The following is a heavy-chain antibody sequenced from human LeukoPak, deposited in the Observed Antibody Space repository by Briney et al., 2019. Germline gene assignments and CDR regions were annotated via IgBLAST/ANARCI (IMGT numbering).Heavy chain of an antibody. CDR1: GFTFSSYD. D-gene: IGHD3-10*01. J-gene: IGHJ3*02. V-gene: IGHV3-13*04. CDR2: IGTAGDT. Sequence: GGSLRLSCAASGFTFSSYDMHWVRQGAGKGLEWVSAIGTAGDTYYPGSVKGRFTTSRENAKNSLYLQMNSLRVGDTAVYYCARGRGWGTFDIWGQGTMVTVSS. CDR3: ARGRGWGTFDI.